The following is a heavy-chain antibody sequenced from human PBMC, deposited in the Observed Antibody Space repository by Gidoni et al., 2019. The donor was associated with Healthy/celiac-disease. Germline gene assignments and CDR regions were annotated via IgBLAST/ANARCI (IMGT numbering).Heavy chain of an antibody. Sequence: QVQLVESGGGVVQPGRSLRLSCAASGFTFSSYGMHWVRQAPGKGLEWVAVIWYDGSNKYYADSVKGRFTISRDNSKNTLYLQMNSLRAEDTAVYYCAREGITGTPGGAFDIWGQGTMVTVSS. CDR2: IWYDGSNK. D-gene: IGHD1-7*01. CDR1: GFTFSSYG. J-gene: IGHJ3*02. CDR3: AREGITGTPGGAFDI. V-gene: IGHV3-33*01.